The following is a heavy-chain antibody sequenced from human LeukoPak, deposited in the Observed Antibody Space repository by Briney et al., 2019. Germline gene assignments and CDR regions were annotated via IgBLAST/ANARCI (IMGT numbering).Heavy chain of an antibody. CDR2: IYYSGST. CDR1: GGSISSYY. V-gene: IGHV4-59*08. Sequence: SETLSLTCTVSGGSISSYYWTWIRQPPGKGLEWIGYIYYSGSTNYNPSLKSRVTISVDTSKNQFSLKLSSVTAADTAVYYCARGLKSGSYSYFDYWGQGTLVTVSS. CDR3: ARGLKSGSYSYFDY. J-gene: IGHJ4*02. D-gene: IGHD1-26*01.